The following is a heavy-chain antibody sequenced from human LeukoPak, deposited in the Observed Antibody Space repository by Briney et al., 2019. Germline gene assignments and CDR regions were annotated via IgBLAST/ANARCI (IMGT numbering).Heavy chain of an antibody. CDR2: MNPNSGNT. J-gene: IGHJ4*02. CDR1: GYTFTSYD. V-gene: IGHV1-8*01. CDR3: ASINPYSSGWYRDY. Sequence: ASAKVSCKASGYTFTSYDISWVRQATGQGLEWMGWMNPNSGNTGYAEKFQGRVTMTRNTSISTAYMELSSLRSEDTAVYYCASINPYSSGWYRDYWGQGTLVTVSS. D-gene: IGHD6-19*01.